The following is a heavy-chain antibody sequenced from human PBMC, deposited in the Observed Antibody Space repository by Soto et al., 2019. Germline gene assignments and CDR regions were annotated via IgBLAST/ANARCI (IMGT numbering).Heavy chain of an antibody. CDR2: IYPGDSDT. J-gene: IGHJ6*02. CDR3: ARGDYGGNSPHYYYGMDV. V-gene: IGHV5-51*01. D-gene: IGHD4-17*01. CDR1: GYSFTSYW. Sequence: GESLKISCKGSGYSFTSYWIGWVRQMPGKGPEWMGIIYPGDSDTRYSPSFQGQVTISADKSISTAYLQWSSLKASDTAMYYCARGDYGGNSPHYYYGMDVWGQGTTVTVSS.